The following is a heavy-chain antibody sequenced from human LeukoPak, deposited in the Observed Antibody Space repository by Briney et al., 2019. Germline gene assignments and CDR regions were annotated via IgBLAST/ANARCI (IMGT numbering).Heavy chain of an antibody. J-gene: IGHJ4*02. V-gene: IGHV3-64*01. CDR3: ARGGATTLFDY. D-gene: IGHD1-26*01. CDR2: ITSNGDKT. Sequence: PGGSLRLSCAASGFTFSSYAMHWVSQDPGKGREYVSAITSNGDKTYYGNSVKGRFTISRDNSKNTLYLQMGSLRIEDMAVYYCARGGATTLFDYWGQGTLVTVSS. CDR1: GFTFSSYA.